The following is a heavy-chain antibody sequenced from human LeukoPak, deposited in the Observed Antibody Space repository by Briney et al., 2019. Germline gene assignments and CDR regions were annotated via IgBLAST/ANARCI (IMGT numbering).Heavy chain of an antibody. CDR3: ARVRSGYSHENYFDY. J-gene: IGHJ4*02. CDR2: ISGSGSTI. D-gene: IGHD5-18*01. V-gene: IGHV3-48*03. CDR1: GFTFSNYE. Sequence: GGSLRLSCAASGFTFSNYEMNWVRQAPGKGLEWVSYISGSGSTIYYADSVKGRFSISRDNAKDSLYLQMNSLRAEDTAVYYCARVRSGYSHENYFDYWGQGTLVTVSS.